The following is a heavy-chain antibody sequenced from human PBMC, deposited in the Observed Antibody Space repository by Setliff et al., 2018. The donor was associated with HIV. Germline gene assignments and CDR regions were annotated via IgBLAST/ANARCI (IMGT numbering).Heavy chain of an antibody. D-gene: IGHD3-16*01. Sequence: PGESLKISCKGSGYSFSSYWIGWVRQMPGKGLEFMGLLYPADSRYSPSFQGQVTISVDKSTNTAFLQWTSLRASDTAMYYCTRLWHENWGGVDYWGQGTLVTVSS. CDR2: LYPADS. CDR3: TRLWHENWGGVDY. CDR1: GYSFSSYW. V-gene: IGHV5-51*01. J-gene: IGHJ4*02.